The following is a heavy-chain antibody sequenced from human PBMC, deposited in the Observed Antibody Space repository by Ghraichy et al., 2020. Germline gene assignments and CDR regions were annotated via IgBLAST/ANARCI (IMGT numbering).Heavy chain of an antibody. CDR3: AKVGACSGGSCYSGAFDI. Sequence: GGSLRLSCAASGFTFSSYAMSWVRQAPGKGLEWVSAISGSGGSTYYADSVKGRFTISRDNSKNTLYLQMNSLRAEDTAVYYCAKVGACSGGSCYSGAFDIWGQGTMVTVSS. D-gene: IGHD2-15*01. J-gene: IGHJ3*02. CDR2: ISGSGGST. CDR1: GFTFSSYA. V-gene: IGHV3-23*01.